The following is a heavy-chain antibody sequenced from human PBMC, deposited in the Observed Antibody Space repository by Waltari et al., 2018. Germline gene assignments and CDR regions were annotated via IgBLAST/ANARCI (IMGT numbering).Heavy chain of an antibody. Sequence: EIQLVQSGGGLVQTGGSLRLSCAASGFNIDDYSLNWVRQAPGKGLGWVSYIAGTSRTKFYADAVRGRFTISRDNAKNSLYLQMSSLRADDTAVYFCARPVRISGNYGLDVWGQGTTVIVSS. V-gene: IGHV3-48*01. CDR3: ARPVRISGNYGLDV. J-gene: IGHJ6*02. CDR2: IAGTSRTK. CDR1: GFNIDDYS.